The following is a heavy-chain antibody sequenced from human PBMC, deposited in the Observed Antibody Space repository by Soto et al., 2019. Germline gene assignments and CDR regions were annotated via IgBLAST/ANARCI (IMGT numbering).Heavy chain of an antibody. V-gene: IGHV5-10-1*01. CDR3: ASHGGLVGIDY. CDR1: GYSFTSYW. CDR2: IDPSDSYT. J-gene: IGHJ4*02. Sequence: LGASQTLSCKGSGYSFTSYWISWVRQMPGKGLEWMGRIDPSDSYTNYSPSFQGHVTISADKSISTAYLQWSSLKASDTAMYYCASHGGLVGIDYWGQGTLVTVSS. D-gene: IGHD6-19*01.